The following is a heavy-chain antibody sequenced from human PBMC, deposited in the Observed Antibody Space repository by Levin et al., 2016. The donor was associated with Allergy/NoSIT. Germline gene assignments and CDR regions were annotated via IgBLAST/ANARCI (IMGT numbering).Heavy chain of an antibody. D-gene: IGHD1-26*01. V-gene: IGHV1-24*01. CDR2: FDPEDGET. CDR3: ATGGGSYGAFDI. CDR1: GYTLTELS. Sequence: ASVKVSCKVSGYTLTELSMHWVRQAPGKGLEWMGGFDPEDGETIYAQKFQGRVTMTEDTSTDTAYMELSSLRSEDTAVYYCATGGGSYGAFDIWGQGTMVTVSS. J-gene: IGHJ3*02.